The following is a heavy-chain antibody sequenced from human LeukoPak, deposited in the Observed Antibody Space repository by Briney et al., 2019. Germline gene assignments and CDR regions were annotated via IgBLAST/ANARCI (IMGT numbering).Heavy chain of an antibody. CDR3: ATLGYSYGTDY. Sequence: SETLSLTCTVSGGSISSGSYYWTWIRQPAGKGLEWIGRIYTSGSTNYNPSLKSRVTISVDTSKNQFSLKLSSVTAADTAVYYCATLGYSYGTDYWGQGTLVTVSS. CDR1: GGSISSGSYY. J-gene: IGHJ4*02. V-gene: IGHV4-61*02. D-gene: IGHD5-18*01. CDR2: IYTSGST.